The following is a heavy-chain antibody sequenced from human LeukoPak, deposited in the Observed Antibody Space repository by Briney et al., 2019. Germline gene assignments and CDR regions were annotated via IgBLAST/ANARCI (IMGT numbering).Heavy chain of an antibody. D-gene: IGHD3-22*01. CDR2: IYYSGST. CDR1: GGSISSSSYY. Sequence: SETLSLTCTVSGGSISSSSYYWGWIRQPPGKGLEWIGSIYYSGSTYYNPSLKSRVTISVDTSKNQFSLKLSSVTAADTAVYYCARERGRYDSSGYWYGGFDYWGQGTLVTVSS. CDR3: ARERGRYDSSGYWYGGFDY. V-gene: IGHV4-39*07. J-gene: IGHJ4*02.